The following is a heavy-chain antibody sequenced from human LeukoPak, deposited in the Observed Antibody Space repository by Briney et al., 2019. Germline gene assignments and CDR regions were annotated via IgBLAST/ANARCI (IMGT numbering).Heavy chain of an antibody. D-gene: IGHD3-16*01. CDR1: GYTFTGYY. Sequence: ASVKVSCKASGYTFTGYYLHWVRQAPGQGLEWMGWIDPNKGDTKCTQKFQGRVSMTRDTSFSTAYMELSRLTSDDTAVYYCARDRSNTEKYWGRVFQDLWGQGSLVT. CDR3: ARDRSNTEKYWGRVFQDL. J-gene: IGHJ4*01. CDR2: IDPNKGDT. V-gene: IGHV1-2*02.